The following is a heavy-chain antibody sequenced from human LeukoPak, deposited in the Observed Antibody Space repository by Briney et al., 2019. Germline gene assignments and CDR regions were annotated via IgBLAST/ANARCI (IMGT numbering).Heavy chain of an antibody. V-gene: IGHV3-30-3*01. CDR3: ARSKYCSSTSCYRILDY. D-gene: IGHD2-2*02. CDR1: GFTFSSYA. CDR2: ISYDGSNK. Sequence: PGRSLRLSCAASGFTFSSYAMHWVRQAPGKGLEWVAVISYDGSNKYYADSVKGRFTISRDNSKNTLYLQMNSLRAEDTAVYYCARSKYCSSTSCYRILDYWGQETLVTVSS. J-gene: IGHJ4*02.